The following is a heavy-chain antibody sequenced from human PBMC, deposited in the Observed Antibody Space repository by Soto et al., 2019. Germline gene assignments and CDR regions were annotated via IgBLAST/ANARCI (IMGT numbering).Heavy chain of an antibody. CDR2: IPYDGSHQ. CDR1: GLPFSNFG. CDR3: AKLLVLESDLQVFDY. D-gene: IGHD3-3*01. Sequence: QVKLVESGGGVVQPGTSLRLSCEASGLPFSNFGMHWVRQAPGKGLEWVAVIPYDGSHQYYADSVKGRFTISRDNSKNTLYLQMDSLRPEDTAIYYCAKLLVLESDLQVFDYWGQGTLVTVSS. J-gene: IGHJ4*02. V-gene: IGHV3-30*18.